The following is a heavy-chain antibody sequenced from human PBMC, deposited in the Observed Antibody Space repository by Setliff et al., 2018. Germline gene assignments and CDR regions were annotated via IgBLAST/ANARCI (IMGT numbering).Heavy chain of an antibody. D-gene: IGHD3-22*01. V-gene: IGHV1-18*01. CDR1: GFTFTDYG. J-gene: IGHJ6*02. Sequence: ASVKVSCKSSGFTFTDYGITWVRQVPGQGLEWMGWINNYNFNTQYAQKFQGRVTVTTDTSTTTAYMELSSLRADDTAVYYCARINFYVSSGYYYAPELWGQGTTVTVSS. CDR2: INNYNFNT. CDR3: ARINFYVSSGYYYAPEL.